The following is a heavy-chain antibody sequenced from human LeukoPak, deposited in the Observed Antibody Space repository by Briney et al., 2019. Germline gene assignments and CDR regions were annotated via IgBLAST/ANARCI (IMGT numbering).Heavy chain of an antibody. CDR3: AKHLYFNSWGSNS. J-gene: IGHJ5*02. CDR2: ITGDGQRV. Sequence: GGSLRLSCEVSRFTFSCFAVTWVRQAPGKGLEWVSSITGDGQRVHHADSVRGRFTISRDNSKSTLYLQMNSLRAEDTAVYYCAKHLYFNSWGSNSWGLGTLVTVSS. CDR1: RFTFSCFA. V-gene: IGHV3-23*01. D-gene: IGHD3-22*01.